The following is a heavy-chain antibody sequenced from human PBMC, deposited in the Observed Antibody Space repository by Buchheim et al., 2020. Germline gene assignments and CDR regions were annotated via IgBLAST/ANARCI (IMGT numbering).Heavy chain of an antibody. Sequence: QVQLQESGPGLVKPSQTLSLTCTVSGDSINSAADYWSWIRQPAGKGLEWIGRVSVTGATNYNPSLQSRAHISMDTSNRQFSLKMISVTAADTGVYFCARGGFSSSQEFFQDWGQGT. CDR2: VSVTGAT. J-gene: IGHJ1*01. CDR3: ARGGFSSSQEFFQD. D-gene: IGHD6-13*01. V-gene: IGHV4-61*02. CDR1: GDSINSAADY.